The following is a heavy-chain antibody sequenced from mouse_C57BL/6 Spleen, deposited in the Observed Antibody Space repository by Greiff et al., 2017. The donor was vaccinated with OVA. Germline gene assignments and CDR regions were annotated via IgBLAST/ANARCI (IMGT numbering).Heavy chain of an antibody. CDR1: GFTFSSYA. Sequence: EVKLMESGGGLVKPGGSLKLSCAASGFTFSSYAMSWVRQTPEKRLEWVATISAGGSYTYYPANVKGRFTISRDNAKNNLFLQMRRLKSEDTAMYYCARDLDYDYFDYWGQGTTLTVSS. V-gene: IGHV5-4*01. J-gene: IGHJ2*01. D-gene: IGHD2-4*01. CDR3: ARDLDYDYFDY. CDR2: ISAGGSYT.